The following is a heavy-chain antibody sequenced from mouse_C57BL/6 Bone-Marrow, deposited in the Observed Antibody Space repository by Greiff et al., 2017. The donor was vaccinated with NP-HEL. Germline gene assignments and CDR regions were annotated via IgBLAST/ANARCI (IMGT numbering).Heavy chain of an antibody. CDR2: LSDGGSYT. CDR3: ARARLWEAMDD. Sequence: EVHLVESGGGLVKPGGSLKLSCAASGFTFSSYAMPWVRQTPEKRLEWVATLSDGGSYTYYPDNVQGRVTISRDNDKNNLYLQMSHLKSEDTAMYYCARARLWEAMDDWGQGTSVTVAS. CDR1: GFTFSSYA. V-gene: IGHV5-4*01. D-gene: IGHD1-1*02. J-gene: IGHJ4*01.